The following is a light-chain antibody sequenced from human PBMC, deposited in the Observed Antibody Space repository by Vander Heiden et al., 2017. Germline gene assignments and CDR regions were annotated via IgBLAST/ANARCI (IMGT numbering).Light chain of an antibody. Sequence: SYVLTQPPSVSVDPGQTARIPCAGNNTGSKSVHWYEQKAGQAPVLVVYNDNVRPSGTPERFSGSNSGNTATLTITRVEAGDEADYYCQLWDSRSDHVVCGGGTKLTVL. V-gene: IGLV3-21*02. CDR3: QLWDSRSDHVV. J-gene: IGLJ2*01. CDR1: NTGSKS. CDR2: NDN.